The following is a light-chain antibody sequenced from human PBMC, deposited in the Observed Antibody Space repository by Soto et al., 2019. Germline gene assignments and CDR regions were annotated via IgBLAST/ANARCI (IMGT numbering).Light chain of an antibody. CDR1: QSVGTF. Sequence: EIVLTQSPATLSLSPGERATLSCRASQSVGTFLAWYQQKTGQAPRLLVYTASNRATGIPARFSGSGSGTDFTLTISSLEPEDFAVYYCQQRTHWMYTFGQGTNLEI. CDR3: QQRTHWMYT. J-gene: IGKJ2*01. V-gene: IGKV3-11*01. CDR2: TAS.